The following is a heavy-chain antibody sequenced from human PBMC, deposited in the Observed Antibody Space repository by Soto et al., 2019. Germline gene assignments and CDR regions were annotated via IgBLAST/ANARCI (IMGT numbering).Heavy chain of an antibody. V-gene: IGHV1-2*04. CDR3: ARGASGYDYKDKMKEREYYGMDV. CDR1: GYTFTGYY. D-gene: IGHD5-12*01. Sequence: GASVKVSCKASGYTFTGYYMHWVRQAPGQGLEWMGWINPNSGGTNYAQKFQGWVTMTRDTSISTAYMELSRLRSDDTAVYYCARGASGYDYKDKMKEREYYGMDVWGQGTTVTVSS. CDR2: INPNSGGT. J-gene: IGHJ6*02.